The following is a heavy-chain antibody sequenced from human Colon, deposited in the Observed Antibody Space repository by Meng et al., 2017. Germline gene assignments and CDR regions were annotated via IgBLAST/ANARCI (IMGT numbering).Heavy chain of an antibody. CDR2: INAGDGYT. CDR3: ARERELGAAAYLDF. CDR1: GYTFNNYV. V-gene: IGHV1-3*01. Sequence: QVHLVQLGAEVKKPGASVKVSCKASGYTFNNYVIYWVRQAPGQRLEWVGWINAGDGYTEYSQKFQGRVTITRDTAASTSYMELSSLRSEDTAVYYCARERELGAAAYLDFWGQGTLVTVSS. J-gene: IGHJ4*02. D-gene: IGHD6-13*01.